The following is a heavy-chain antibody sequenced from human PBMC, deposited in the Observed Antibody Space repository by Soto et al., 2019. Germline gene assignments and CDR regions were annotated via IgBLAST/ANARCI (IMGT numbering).Heavy chain of an antibody. Sequence: ASVKVSCKASGYTFTSYGISWVRQAPGQGLEWMGWISAYNGNTNYAQKLQGRVTMTTDTSTSTAYMELRSLRSDDTAMYYCARGSTENYYDFWSCGDAESYYIYALDVWGQVTTVTVSS. CDR1: GYTFTSYG. CDR2: ISAYNGNT. D-gene: IGHD3-3*01. J-gene: IGHJ6*02. CDR3: ARGSTENYYDFWSCGDAESYYIYALDV. V-gene: IGHV1-18*01.